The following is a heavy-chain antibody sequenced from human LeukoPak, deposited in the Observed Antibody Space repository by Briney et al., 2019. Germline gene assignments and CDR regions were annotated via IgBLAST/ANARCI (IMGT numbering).Heavy chain of an antibody. CDR2: IDGSGGST. D-gene: IGHD2-2*03. V-gene: IGHV3-23*01. CDR1: GFTFSSYA. J-gene: IGHJ6*03. Sequence: PGGSLRLSCAASGFTFSSYAMSWVRQAPGKGLEWVSTIDGSGGSTYYADSVKGRFTISRDNSKDSLYLQMNSLRAEDTAVYYCARASGYCSSTSCYLYYYYYMDVWGKGTTVTISS. CDR3: ARASGYCSSTSCYLYYYYYMDV.